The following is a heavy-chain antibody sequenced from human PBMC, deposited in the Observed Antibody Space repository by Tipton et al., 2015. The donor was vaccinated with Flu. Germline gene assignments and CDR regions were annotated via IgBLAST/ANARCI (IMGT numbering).Heavy chain of an antibody. CDR2: VSYSGIT. Sequence: LRLSCTVSGGSISSYYWSWLRQPPGKGLEWIGFVSYSGITNYNPSLKGRVTMSLDASKNHFSLSLSSVTAADTAVYYCARAPSGGSSIAARPNWFDPWGQGTLVTVSS. V-gene: IGHV4-59*13. D-gene: IGHD6-6*01. CDR1: GGSISSYY. J-gene: IGHJ5*02. CDR3: ARAPSGGSSIAARPNWFDP.